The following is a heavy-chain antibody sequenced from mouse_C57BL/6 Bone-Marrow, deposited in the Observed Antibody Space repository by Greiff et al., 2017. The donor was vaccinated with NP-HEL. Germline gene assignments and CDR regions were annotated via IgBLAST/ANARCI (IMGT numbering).Heavy chain of an antibody. D-gene: IGHD1-1*01. CDR2: IHPNSGST. J-gene: IGHJ4*01. CDR1: GYTFTSYW. CDR3: ARATVVPYYYAMDY. V-gene: IGHV1-64*01. Sequence: QVQLKQSGAELVKPGASVKLSCKASGYTFTSYWMHWVKQRPGQGLEWIGMIHPNSGSTNYNEKFKSKATLTVDKSSSTAYMQLSSLTSEDSAVYYCARATVVPYYYAMDYWGQGTSVTVAS.